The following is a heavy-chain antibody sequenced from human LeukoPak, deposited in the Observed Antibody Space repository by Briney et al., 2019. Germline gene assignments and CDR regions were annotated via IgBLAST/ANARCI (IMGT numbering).Heavy chain of an antibody. D-gene: IGHD2-2*01. CDR2: IYYSGST. Sequence: SETLSLTCTVSGGSISSSSYYWGWIRQPPGKGLEWIGSIYYSGSTYYNPSLKSRVTISVDTSKDQFSLKLSSVTAADTAVYYCARYGVVVPAATGFDPWGQGTLVTVSS. CDR3: ARYGVVVPAATGFDP. CDR1: GGSISSSSYY. J-gene: IGHJ5*02. V-gene: IGHV4-39*07.